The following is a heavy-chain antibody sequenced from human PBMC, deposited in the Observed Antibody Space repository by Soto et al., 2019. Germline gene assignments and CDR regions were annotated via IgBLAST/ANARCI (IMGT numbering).Heavy chain of an antibody. V-gene: IGHV3-23*01. CDR3: AKGGGGSWYDD. Sequence: EVQLLESGGGLVQPGGSPRLSCAASGFTFSSCSMAWVRLAPGKGLEWVSSISGSGTNTYYSDSVRGRFTISRDNSKNTLYLQMNSLRGDDTAVYYCAKGGGGSWYDDWGQGTLVTVSS. CDR1: GFTFSSCS. D-gene: IGHD2-15*01. J-gene: IGHJ4*02. CDR2: ISGSGTNT.